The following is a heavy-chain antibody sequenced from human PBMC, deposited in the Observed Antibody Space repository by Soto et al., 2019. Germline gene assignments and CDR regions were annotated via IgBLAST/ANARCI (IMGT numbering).Heavy chain of an antibody. J-gene: IGHJ4*02. CDR3: VKDHCGGDCYSDPYFDY. CDR2: IWYDGSNQ. D-gene: IGHD2-21*02. CDR1: GFMFTTYG. Sequence: QVQLVESGGGVVQPGRSLRLSCAASGFMFTTYGRHWVRQAPGKGLEWVAVIWYDGSNQYYADSVKGRFTISRDNSKNILYLEMNSVRVEDTAVYYCVKDHCGGDCYSDPYFDYWGQGTLVTVSS. V-gene: IGHV3-33*06.